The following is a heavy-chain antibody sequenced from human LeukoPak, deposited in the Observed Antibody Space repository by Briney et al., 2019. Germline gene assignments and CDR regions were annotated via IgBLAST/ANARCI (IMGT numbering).Heavy chain of an antibody. V-gene: IGHV3-9*01. D-gene: IGHD5-12*01. J-gene: IGHJ4*02. CDR1: GFTFNNYA. Sequence: GGSLRLSCAASGFTFNNYAMSWVRQAPGKGLEWVSAISRNSGSTCYADSVKGRFTISRDNSKNSLYLQMNSVRAEDTALYDYAKDAELLRVDNFDYWGQGTLVTVSS. CDR3: AKDAELLRVDNFDY. CDR2: ISRNSGST.